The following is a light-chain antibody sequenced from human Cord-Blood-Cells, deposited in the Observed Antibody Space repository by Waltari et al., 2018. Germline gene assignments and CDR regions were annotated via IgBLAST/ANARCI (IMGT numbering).Light chain of an antibody. Sequence: AIRMTQSPSSFSASTGDRVTLTCRASPGISSYLAWYQQKPGKAPKLLIYAASTLQSGVPSRFSGSGSGTDFTLTISCLQSEDFATYYCQQYYSYPYTFGQGTKLEIK. CDR3: QQYYSYPYT. J-gene: IGKJ2*01. V-gene: IGKV1-8*01. CDR1: PGISSY. CDR2: AAS.